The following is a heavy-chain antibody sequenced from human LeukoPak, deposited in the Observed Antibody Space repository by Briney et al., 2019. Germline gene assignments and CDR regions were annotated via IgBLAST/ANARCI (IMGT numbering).Heavy chain of an antibody. Sequence: ASVKVAFKASGYTFTSYGIIWVRQAPGQGLEWMGWISAYNGDTNYAQKLQGGVTMTTATSTSTAYMELRSLRSDDTAVYYCARGGSPSHDMDVWGKGATVTVSS. D-gene: IGHD2-15*01. V-gene: IGHV1-18*01. CDR2: ISAYNGDT. CDR1: GYTFTSYG. J-gene: IGHJ6*03. CDR3: ARGGSPSHDMDV.